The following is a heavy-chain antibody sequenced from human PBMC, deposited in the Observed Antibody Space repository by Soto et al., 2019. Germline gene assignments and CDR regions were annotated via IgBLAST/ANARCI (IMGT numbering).Heavy chain of an antibody. CDR2: IYYSGST. J-gene: IGHJ6*02. Sequence: XATLSLTFTVSGGSISSSSYYWGWIRQPPGKGLEWIGSIYYSGSTYYNPSLKSRVTISVDTSKNQFSLKLSSVTAADTAVYYCARHRGNEKWLDLSRKYGMDVWGQGTTVTVSS. CDR3: ARHRGNEKWLDLSRKYGMDV. D-gene: IGHD6-19*01. CDR1: GGSISSSSYY. V-gene: IGHV4-39*01.